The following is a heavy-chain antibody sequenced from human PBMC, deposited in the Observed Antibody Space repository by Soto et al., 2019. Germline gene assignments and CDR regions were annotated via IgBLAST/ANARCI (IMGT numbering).Heavy chain of an antibody. V-gene: IGHV1-3*01. CDR3: ARGHPTNDYGDNDAFDI. CDR2: TNAGNGNT. Sequence: GASVKVSCKASGYTFTSYAMHWVRQAPGQRLEWMGWTNAGNGNTKYSQKFQGRVTITRDTSASTAYMELSSLRSEDTAVYYCARGHPTNDYGDNDAFDIWGQGTMVTVSS. J-gene: IGHJ3*02. D-gene: IGHD4-17*01. CDR1: GYTFTSYA.